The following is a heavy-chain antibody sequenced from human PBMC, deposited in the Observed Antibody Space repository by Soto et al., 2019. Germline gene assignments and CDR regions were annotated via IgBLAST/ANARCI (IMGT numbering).Heavy chain of an antibody. CDR1: GFTFSGYW. CDR2: ISGDGTTT. J-gene: IGHJ4*02. Sequence: GGSLRLSCAASGFTFSGYWMHWVRLVPGKGPMWVARISGDGTTTSYADFVRGRFTISRDNAKNTLYLQMNSLKTEDTAVYYCARVPYTIGWWFFDHWGQGSRVTVSS. V-gene: IGHV3-74*01. D-gene: IGHD2-15*01. CDR3: ARVPYTIGWWFFDH.